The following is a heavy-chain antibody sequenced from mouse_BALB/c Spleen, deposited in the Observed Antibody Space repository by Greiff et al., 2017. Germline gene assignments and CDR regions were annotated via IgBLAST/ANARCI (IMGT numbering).Heavy chain of an antibody. CDR3: ARDPYGNYRYFDV. Sequence: EVQVVESGGGLVKPGGSLKLSCAASGFTFSDYYMYWVRQTPEKRLEWVATISDGGSYTYYPDSVKGRFTISRDNAKNNLYLQMSSLKSEDTAMYYCARDPYGNYRYFDVWGAGTTVTVSS. D-gene: IGHD2-10*02. CDR2: ISDGGSYT. CDR1: GFTFSDYY. J-gene: IGHJ1*01. V-gene: IGHV5-4*02.